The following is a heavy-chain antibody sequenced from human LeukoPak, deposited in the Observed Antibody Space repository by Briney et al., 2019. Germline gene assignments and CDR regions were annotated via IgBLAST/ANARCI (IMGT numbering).Heavy chain of an antibody. V-gene: IGHV3-30-3*01. J-gene: IGHJ6*02. D-gene: IGHD3-10*01. CDR1: GFTVSSNY. CDR2: ISYDRSNN. CDR3: ARDPYRDYDGSGYYYYYYGMDV. Sequence: GGSLRLSCAASGFTVSSNYMSWVRQAPGKGLEWVVVISYDRSNNYYADSVKGRFTISRDNSKNTLYLQMNSLRAEDTAVYYCARDPYRDYDGSGYYYYYYGMDVWGQGTTVTVSS.